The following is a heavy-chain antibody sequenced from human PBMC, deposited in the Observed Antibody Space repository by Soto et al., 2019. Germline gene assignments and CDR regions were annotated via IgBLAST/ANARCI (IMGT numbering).Heavy chain of an antibody. V-gene: IGHV1-46*01. CDR1: GYTFTSYY. J-gene: IGHJ4*02. D-gene: IGHD6-19*01. CDR2: TNPSGGST. Sequence: ASVKVSCKASGYTFTSYYMHWVRQAPGQGLEWMGITNPSGGSTSYAQKFQGRVTMTRDTSTSTVYMELSSLRSEDTAVYYCARDLAVAGTRDYWGQGTLVTVSS. CDR3: ARDLAVAGTRDY.